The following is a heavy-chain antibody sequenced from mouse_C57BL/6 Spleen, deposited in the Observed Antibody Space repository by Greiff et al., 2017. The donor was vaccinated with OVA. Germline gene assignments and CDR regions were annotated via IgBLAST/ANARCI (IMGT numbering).Heavy chain of an antibody. CDR1: GYTFTSYW. V-gene: IGHV1-55*01. CDR2: IYPGSGST. Sequence: LVESGAELVKPGASVKMSCKASGYTFTSYWITWVKQRPGQGLEWIGDIYPGSGSTNYNEKFKSKATLTVDTSSSTAYMQLSSLTSEDSAVYYCARSNWDYYAMDYWGQGTSVTVSS. J-gene: IGHJ4*01. D-gene: IGHD4-1*01. CDR3: ARSNWDYYAMDY.